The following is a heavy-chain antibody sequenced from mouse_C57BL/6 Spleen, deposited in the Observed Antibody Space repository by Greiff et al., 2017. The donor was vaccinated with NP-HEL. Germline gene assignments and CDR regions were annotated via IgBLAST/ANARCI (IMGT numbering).Heavy chain of an antibody. J-gene: IGHJ3*01. CDR3: SNDYGFAY. D-gene: IGHD2-4*01. Sequence: VQLQQSGAELVKPGASVKISCKASGYAFSSYWMNWVKQRPGKGLEWIGQLYPGDGDTNYNGKFKGKATLTADKSSSKAYMQLSSLTSEDSAVYFCSNDYGFAYWGQGTLVTVSA. CDR1: GYAFSSYW. V-gene: IGHV1-80*01. CDR2: LYPGDGDT.